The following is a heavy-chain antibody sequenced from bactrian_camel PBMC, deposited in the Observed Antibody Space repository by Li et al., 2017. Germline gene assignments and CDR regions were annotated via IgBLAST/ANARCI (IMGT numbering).Heavy chain of an antibody. CDR3: AADRCYPGWCRSGDDFPY. V-gene: IGHV3S1*01. CDR2: LDSDGETT. CDR1: GFRERHYC. J-gene: IGHJ4*01. D-gene: IGHD1*01. Sequence: HVQLVESGGDSVEAGGSLTFSCVASGFRERHYCLGWFRQAPGKEREGVAALDSDGETTYADSVKGRFTISRDSAKGTLYLQMNSLKVDDTAMYYCAADRCYPGWCRSGDDFPYWGRGTQVTVS.